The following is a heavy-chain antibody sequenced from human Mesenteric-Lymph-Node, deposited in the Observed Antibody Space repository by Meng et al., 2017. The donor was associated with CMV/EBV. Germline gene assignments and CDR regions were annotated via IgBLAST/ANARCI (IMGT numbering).Heavy chain of an antibody. CDR2: IYAGGTT. Sequence: GESLKISCAASGFTFSSYAMHWVRQAPGKGLEWVAVIYAGGTTYYADSVKGRFTISISRDNSKNTLYLQMNSLTPEDTALYYCAITSVDYDDTGGFDYWGQGTLVTVSS. CDR1: GFTFSSYA. J-gene: IGHJ4*02. CDR3: AITSVDYDDTGGFDY. D-gene: IGHD4-17*01. V-gene: IGHV3-30*14.